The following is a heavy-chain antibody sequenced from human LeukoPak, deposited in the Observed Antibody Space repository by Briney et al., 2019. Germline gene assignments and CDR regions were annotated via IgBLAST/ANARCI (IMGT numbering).Heavy chain of an antibody. V-gene: IGHV3-74*01. Sequence: SGGSLRLSCAASGFTFSSYWMHWVRQVPGKGLVWVSRINPGGSSTAYADSVKGRFTISRDNAKNTLSLQMDSLRAEDTAICYCARSNQADDYWGQGTLVTVSS. J-gene: IGHJ4*02. D-gene: IGHD1-14*01. CDR2: INPGGSST. CDR1: GFTFSSYW. CDR3: ARSNQADDY.